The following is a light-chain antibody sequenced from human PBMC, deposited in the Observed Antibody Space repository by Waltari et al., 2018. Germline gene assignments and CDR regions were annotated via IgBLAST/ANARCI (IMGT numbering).Light chain of an antibody. V-gene: IGLV1-51*01. CDR3: GTWDHSLHGLV. J-gene: IGLJ2*01. CDR2: DND. CDR1: GSNIGSDY. Sequence: QSVLTQPPSVSAAPGQKVTISCSGSGSNIGSDYVSWYQQLPGTAPKVLIYDNDERPSGIPERFSGSKSGTSAALGITGLQTGDEAYCYCGTWDHSLHGLVFGGGTKLTVL.